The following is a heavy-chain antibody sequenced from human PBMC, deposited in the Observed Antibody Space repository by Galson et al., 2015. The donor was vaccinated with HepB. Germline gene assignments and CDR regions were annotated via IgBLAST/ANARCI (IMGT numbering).Heavy chain of an antibody. CDR3: ASLGPGFSHPYYYYYGMDV. CDR2: IIPIFGTA. D-gene: IGHD3-16*01. V-gene: IGHV1-69*13. CDR1: GGAFSSYS. Sequence: SVKVSCKASGGAFSSYSIRWVRQAPGQGLEWMGGIIPIFGTANYAQKFQGRVTITADESTNTAYMELSSLRSEDTAVYYCASLGPGFSHPYYYYYGMDVWCQGTTVTVSS. J-gene: IGHJ6*02.